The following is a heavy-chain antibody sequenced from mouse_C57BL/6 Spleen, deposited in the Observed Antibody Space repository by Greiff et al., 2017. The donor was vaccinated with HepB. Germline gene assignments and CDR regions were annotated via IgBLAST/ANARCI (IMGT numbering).Heavy chain of an antibody. V-gene: IGHV1-59*01. J-gene: IGHJ2*01. Sequence: VVRPGTSVKLSCKASGYTFTSYWMHWVKQRPGQGLEWIGVIDPSDSYTNYNQKFKGKATLTVDTSSSTAYMQLSSLTSEDSAVYYCARTLYLLYFDYWGQGTTLTVSS. CDR3: ARTLYLLYFDY. CDR1: GYTFTSYW. CDR2: IDPSDSYT. D-gene: IGHD5-1*01.